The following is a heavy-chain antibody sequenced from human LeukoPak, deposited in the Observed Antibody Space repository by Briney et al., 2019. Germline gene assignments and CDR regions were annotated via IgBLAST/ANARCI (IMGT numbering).Heavy chain of an antibody. Sequence: ASVKVSCKASGYTFTGYYMHWVRQAPGQRLEWMGWINAGNGNTKYSQKFQGRVTITRDTSASTAYMELSSLRPEDTAVYYCARVGFNWGSVLEYYFDYWGQGTLVTVSS. V-gene: IGHV1-3*01. CDR2: INAGNGNT. CDR3: ARVGFNWGSVLEYYFDY. D-gene: IGHD7-27*01. J-gene: IGHJ4*02. CDR1: GYTFTGYY.